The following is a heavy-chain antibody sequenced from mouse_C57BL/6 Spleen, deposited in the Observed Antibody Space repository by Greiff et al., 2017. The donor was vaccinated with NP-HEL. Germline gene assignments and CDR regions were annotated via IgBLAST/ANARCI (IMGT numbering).Heavy chain of an antibody. J-gene: IGHJ3*01. D-gene: IGHD1-1*01. CDR3: ARGRLDYGSTLAWFAY. CDR2: INPNNGGT. CDR1: GYTFTDYN. V-gene: IGHV1-18*01. Sequence: EVQLQQSGPELVKPGASVKIPCKASGYTFTDYNMDWVKQSHGKSLEWIGDINPNNGGTIYNQKFKGKATLTVDKSSSTAYMELRSLTSEDTAVYYCARGRLDYGSTLAWFAYWGQGTLVTVSA.